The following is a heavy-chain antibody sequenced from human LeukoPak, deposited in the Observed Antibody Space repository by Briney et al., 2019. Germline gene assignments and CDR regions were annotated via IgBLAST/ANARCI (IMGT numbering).Heavy chain of an antibody. J-gene: IGHJ2*01. D-gene: IGHD4-17*01. V-gene: IGHV4-59*01. CDR2: IYYSGST. Sequence: PSETLSLTCTVSGGSISSYYWSWIRQPPGKGLEWIGYIYYSGSTNYNPSLKSRVTISVDTSKNQFSLKLSSVTAVDTAVYYCARAFYGDYVWYFDLWGRGTLVTVSS. CDR1: GGSISSYY. CDR3: ARAFYGDYVWYFDL.